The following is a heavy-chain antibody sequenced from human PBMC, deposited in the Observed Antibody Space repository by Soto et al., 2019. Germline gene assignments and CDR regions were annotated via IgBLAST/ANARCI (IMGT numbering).Heavy chain of an antibody. V-gene: IGHV1-2*02. Sequence: ASVKVPCKASGYTFTGYYMHWVRQAPGQGLEWMGWINPNSGGTNYAQKFQGRVTMTRDTSISTAYMELSRLRSDDTAVYYCARGFTFGGVINWFDPWGQGTLVTVSS. CDR1: GYTFTGYY. D-gene: IGHD3-16*01. CDR2: INPNSGGT. J-gene: IGHJ5*02. CDR3: ARGFTFGGVINWFDP.